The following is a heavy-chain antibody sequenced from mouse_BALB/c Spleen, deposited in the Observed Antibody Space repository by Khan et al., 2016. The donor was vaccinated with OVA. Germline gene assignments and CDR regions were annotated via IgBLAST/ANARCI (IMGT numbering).Heavy chain of an antibody. CDR3: ARAYYRYDGYYAMDY. J-gene: IGHJ4*01. D-gene: IGHD2-14*01. CDR1: GFSLSRYN. Sequence: VQRVESGPGLVAPSQSLSITCTVSGFSLSRYNIHWVRQPPGKGLEWLGMIWGGGGTDYNSTLKSRLSISKDHSKSQVFLKMNSLQTDDTAMYYCARAYYRYDGYYAMDYCGQGTSVTVSS. V-gene: IGHV2-6-4*01. CDR2: IWGGGGT.